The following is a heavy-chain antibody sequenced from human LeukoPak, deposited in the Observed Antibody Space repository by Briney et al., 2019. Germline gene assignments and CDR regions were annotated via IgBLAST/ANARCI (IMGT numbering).Heavy chain of an antibody. Sequence: SETLSLTCAVYGGSFSGYYWSWIRQPPGKGLEWIGEINHSGSTNYNPSLKSRVTISVDTSKNQFSLKLSSVTAADTAVYYCARRVAARAVRFDYWGQGTLVTVSS. D-gene: IGHD6-6*01. CDR2: INHSGST. J-gene: IGHJ4*02. V-gene: IGHV4-34*01. CDR3: ARRVAARAVRFDY. CDR1: GGSFSGYY.